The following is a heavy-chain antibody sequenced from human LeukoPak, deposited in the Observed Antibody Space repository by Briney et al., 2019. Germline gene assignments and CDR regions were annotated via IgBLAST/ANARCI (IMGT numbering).Heavy chain of an antibody. CDR3: AKDVVRGSGRINWFDP. CDR2: ISGSGGST. J-gene: IGHJ5*02. Sequence: GGSLRLSCVASGFTFSSDAMSWVRQAPGKGLEWVSGISGSGGSTYYADTVRGRFTISRDTSKNMLYLEMNSLRAEDTAVYYCAKDVVRGSGRINWFDPWGQGILVTVSS. V-gene: IGHV3-23*01. CDR1: GFTFSSDA. D-gene: IGHD3-10*01.